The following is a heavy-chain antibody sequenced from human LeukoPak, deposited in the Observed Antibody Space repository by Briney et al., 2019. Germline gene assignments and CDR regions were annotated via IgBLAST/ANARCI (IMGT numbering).Heavy chain of an antibody. J-gene: IGHJ4*02. CDR2: VDPEDGET. CDR1: GYTFTDYY. Sequence: ASVKISCKASGYTFTDYYMHWVQQAPGKGLEWMGRVDPEDGETIYAEKFQGRVTITADTSTDTAYMELSSLRSEDTAVYYCATEGDSGSYFGYWGQGTLVTVSS. D-gene: IGHD1-26*01. V-gene: IGHV1-69-2*01. CDR3: ATEGDSGSYFGY.